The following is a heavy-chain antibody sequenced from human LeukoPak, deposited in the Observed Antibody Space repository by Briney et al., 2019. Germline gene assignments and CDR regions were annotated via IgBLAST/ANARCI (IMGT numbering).Heavy chain of an antibody. V-gene: IGHV3-23*01. J-gene: IGHJ4*02. CDR1: GFTFSNYA. CDR3: TKGTIWLPFDY. CDR2: ISGSGGST. Sequence: GRSLRLSCAASGFTFSNYAMSWARQAPGKGLEWVSAISGSGGSTYYADSVKGRFTISRDNSKNTLYLQMNSLRAEDTAVYYCTKGTIWLPFDYWGQGTLVTVSS. D-gene: IGHD5-18*01.